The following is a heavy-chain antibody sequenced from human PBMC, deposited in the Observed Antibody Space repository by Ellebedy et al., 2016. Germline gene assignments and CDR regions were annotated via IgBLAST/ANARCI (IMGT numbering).Heavy chain of an antibody. CDR1: GFNFSVYA. V-gene: IGHV3-23*01. CDR2: ISGRSSST. CDR3: AKFAGSGSYYSDALDI. D-gene: IGHD3-10*01. Sequence: GESLKISXAASGFNFSVYAMTWVRQAPGKGLEWVSGISGRSSSTYYADSVKGRFTISKDNSKNTVFLQMDSLRAEDTTVYFCAKFAGSGSYYSDALDIWGQGTMVTVS. J-gene: IGHJ3*02.